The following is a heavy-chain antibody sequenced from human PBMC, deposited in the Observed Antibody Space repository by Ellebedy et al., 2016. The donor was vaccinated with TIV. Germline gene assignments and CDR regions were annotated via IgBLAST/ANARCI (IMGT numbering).Heavy chain of an antibody. J-gene: IGHJ4*02. CDR1: GFTFSSYW. CDR3: ASSRYHYYVGNTIFAY. D-gene: IGHD3-10*02. CDR2: FKQDEGEK. V-gene: IGHV3-7*03. Sequence: PGGSLRLSCAASGFTFSSYWMSWVRQAPGKGLEWVANFKQDEGEKYYVDSVKGRFTISRDNAKSSLYLQMSSLRPEDTAVYYCASSRYHYYVGNTIFAYWGQGTLVTVSS.